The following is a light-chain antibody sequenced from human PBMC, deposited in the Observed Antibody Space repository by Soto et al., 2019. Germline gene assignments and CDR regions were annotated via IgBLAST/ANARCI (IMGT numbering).Light chain of an antibody. CDR2: AAS. CDR3: QQYGSSGT. V-gene: IGKV3-20*01. Sequence: EIVLTQSPGTLSLSPGERATLSCRASQSVSNNYLAWYQQKPGQAPRLLIYAASNRATGIPDRFSGSGSGKDFTLTISRLEPEDFAVYYCQQYGSSGTFGQGTKVEI. CDR1: QSVSNNY. J-gene: IGKJ1*01.